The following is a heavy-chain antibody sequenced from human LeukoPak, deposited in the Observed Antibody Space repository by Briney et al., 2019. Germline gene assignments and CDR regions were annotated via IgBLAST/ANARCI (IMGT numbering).Heavy chain of an antibody. V-gene: IGHV4-59*01. CDR1: GGSISSYY. CDR2: IYYSGDT. D-gene: IGHD6-19*01. Sequence: SETLSLTCTVSGGSISSYYWSWIRQPPGKGLEWIGYIYYSGDTNYNPSLKSRVTISVDTSKNQFSLKLSSVTAADTAVYYCARGSEWLVGFYDFWGQGTLVSVS. CDR3: ARGSEWLVGFYDF. J-gene: IGHJ4*02.